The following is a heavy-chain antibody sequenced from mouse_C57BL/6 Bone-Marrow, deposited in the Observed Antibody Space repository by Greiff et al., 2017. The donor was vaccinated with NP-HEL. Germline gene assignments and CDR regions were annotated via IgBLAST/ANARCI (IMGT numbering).Heavy chain of an antibody. CDR3: ARSVLFYYAMDY. D-gene: IGHD6-5*01. Sequence: EVQLQQSGPELVKPGASVKIPCKASGYTFTDYNMDWVKQSHGKSLEWIGDINPNNGGTIYNQKFKGKATLTVAKSSSTAYMELRSLTSEDTAVYYCARSVLFYYAMDYWGQGTSGTVSS. J-gene: IGHJ4*01. CDR2: INPNNGGT. V-gene: IGHV1-18*01. CDR1: GYTFTDYN.